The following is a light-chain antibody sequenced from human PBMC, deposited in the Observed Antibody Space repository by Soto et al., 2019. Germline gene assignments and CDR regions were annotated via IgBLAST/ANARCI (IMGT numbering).Light chain of an antibody. Sequence: QSFLTQPASVSGSPGQSITISCTGTSNDIGDYNYVSWYQQHPGEAPKLMIYEISKRPSGVSNRFSGSKSGNTASLTISGLQAEDEANYYCSSYTSTGTLYVFGTGTKVTVL. V-gene: IGLV2-14*01. CDR3: SSYTSTGTLYV. J-gene: IGLJ1*01. CDR1: SNDIGDYNY. CDR2: EIS.